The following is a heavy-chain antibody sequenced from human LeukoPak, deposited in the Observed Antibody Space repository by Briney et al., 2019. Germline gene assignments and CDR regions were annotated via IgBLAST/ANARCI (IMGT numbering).Heavy chain of an antibody. CDR2: IYTSGST. V-gene: IGHV4-4*07. J-gene: IGHJ6*03. CDR1: GGSISSYY. D-gene: IGHD4-11*01. Sequence: SETLSLTCTVSGGSISSYYWSWIRQPAGKGLEWIGRIYTSGSTNYNPSLKSRVTMSVDTSKNQFSLKLSSVTAADTAVYYCARAGDYSNYYYYMDVWGKGTTVTVSS. CDR3: ARAGDYSNYYYYMDV.